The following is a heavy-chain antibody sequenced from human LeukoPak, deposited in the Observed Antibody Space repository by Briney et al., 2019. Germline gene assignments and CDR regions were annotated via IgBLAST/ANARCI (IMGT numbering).Heavy chain of an antibody. CDR3: AIDAHSSGYYSTREKYFDL. V-gene: IGHV4-59*01. J-gene: IGHJ2*01. CDR2: IYYSGST. Sequence: SETLSLTCTVSGGSISSYYWSWIRQPPGKGLEWIGYIYYSGSTNYNPSLKSRVTISVDTSKNQFFLKLSSVTAAETAAYYYAIDAHSSGYYSTREKYFDLWGRGTLVTVSS. D-gene: IGHD3-22*01. CDR1: GGSISSYY.